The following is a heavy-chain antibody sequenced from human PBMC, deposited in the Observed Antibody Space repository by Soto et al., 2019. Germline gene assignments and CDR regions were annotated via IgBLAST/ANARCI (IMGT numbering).Heavy chain of an antibody. D-gene: IGHD6-6*01. J-gene: IGHJ6*02. Sequence: SVKVSCKASGGTFSSYAISWVRQAPGQGLEWMGGIIPIFGTANYAQKFQGRVTITADESTSTAYMELSSLRSEDTAVYYCAREXYEGSSTFYYYYYGMDVWGQGTTVTVSS. V-gene: IGHV1-69*13. CDR2: IIPIFGTA. CDR3: AREXYEGSSTFYYYYYGMDV. CDR1: GGTFSSYA.